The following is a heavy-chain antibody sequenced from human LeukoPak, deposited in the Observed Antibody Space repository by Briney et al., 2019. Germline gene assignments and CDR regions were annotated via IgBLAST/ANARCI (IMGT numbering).Heavy chain of an antibody. V-gene: IGHV3-74*03. CDR3: ARFAAGGSYYYMDV. CDR1: GFTFSGSW. D-gene: IGHD6-25*01. J-gene: IGHJ6*03. Sequence: GGSLRLSCEASGFTFSGSWMHWVRQAPGKGLVWVSRIDTNAKTTTYADSVKGRFTISRDNAKNSLYLQMNSLRADDTAVYYCARFAAGGSYYYMDVWGKGTTVTVSS. CDR2: IDTNAKTT.